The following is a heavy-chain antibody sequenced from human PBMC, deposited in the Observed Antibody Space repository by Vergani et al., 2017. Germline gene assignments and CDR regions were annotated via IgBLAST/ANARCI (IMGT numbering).Heavy chain of an antibody. D-gene: IGHD6-13*01. CDR3: ARLDGASSWIDY. J-gene: IGHJ4*02. Sequence: EVQVVESGGGLIKPGGSLRLSCVVSGITFKNAWINWVRQAPGKGLEWVGRIRTKRFTYTTEYAASVKGRFAISRDDSRNSLYLQMNSLKTEDTAVYYCARLDGASSWIDYWGQGTLVTVSS. CDR2: IRTKRFTYTT. V-gene: IGHV3-72*01. CDR1: GITFKNAW.